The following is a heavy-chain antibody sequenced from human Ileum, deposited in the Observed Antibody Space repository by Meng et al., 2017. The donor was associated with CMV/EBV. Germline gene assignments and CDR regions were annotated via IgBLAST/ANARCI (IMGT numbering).Heavy chain of an antibody. Sequence: GESLKISCAASGFTFSSDVMHWVRQAPGKGLVWVARISHDGTIITYVDSVKGRFTISRDNAKNSLYLQINSLRAEDTAVYYCARDPDRDHYGSGRCFDYWGQGTLVTVSS. CDR1: GFTFSSDV. CDR3: ARDPDRDHYGSGRCFDY. V-gene: IGHV3-74*03. D-gene: IGHD3-10*01. J-gene: IGHJ4*02. CDR2: ISHDGTII.